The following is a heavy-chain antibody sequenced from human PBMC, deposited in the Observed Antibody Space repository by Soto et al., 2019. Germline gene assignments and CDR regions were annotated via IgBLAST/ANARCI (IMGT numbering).Heavy chain of an antibody. Sequence: QVQLQQWGAGLLKPSETLSLTCAVYGGSFSGYYWSWIRQPPGKGLEWIGEINHSGSTNYNPSLKRRVNISVDTSKNQFSLKLSSVTAAATAVYYCARASGGNYDFWSGYLKKYFQHWGQGTLVTVSS. D-gene: IGHD3-3*01. CDR3: ARASGGNYDFWSGYLKKYFQH. V-gene: IGHV4-34*01. CDR1: GGSFSGYY. J-gene: IGHJ1*01. CDR2: INHSGST.